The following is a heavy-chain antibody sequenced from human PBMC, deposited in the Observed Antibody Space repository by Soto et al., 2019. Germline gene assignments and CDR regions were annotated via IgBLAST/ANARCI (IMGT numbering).Heavy chain of an antibody. CDR2: ISGSGGST. Sequence: PGGSLRLSCAASGFTFSNYAMSWVRQAPGKGLEWVSAISGSGGSTYYADSVKGRFTISRDNSKNTLYLQMNSLRAEDTAVYYCAKDDYYDSSGQPQDAFDIWGQGTMVTVSS. V-gene: IGHV3-23*01. D-gene: IGHD3-22*01. CDR3: AKDDYYDSSGQPQDAFDI. J-gene: IGHJ3*02. CDR1: GFTFSNYA.